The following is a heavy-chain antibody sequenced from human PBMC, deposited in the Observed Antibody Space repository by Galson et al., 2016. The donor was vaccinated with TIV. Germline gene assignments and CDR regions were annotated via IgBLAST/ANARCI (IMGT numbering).Heavy chain of an antibody. CDR3: AKKSRMRDGYNAGFDY. J-gene: IGHJ4*02. Sequence: LRLSCAVSGFPFSSYGMHWVRQAPGKGLEWVAVISDDGSVKYYADSVKGRFTISRDDSKNTLYLQMNSLRDEDTAVYYCAKKSRMRDGYNAGFDYWGQGTLVTVSS. CDR1: GFPFSSYG. D-gene: IGHD5-24*01. CDR2: ISDDGSVK. V-gene: IGHV3-30*18.